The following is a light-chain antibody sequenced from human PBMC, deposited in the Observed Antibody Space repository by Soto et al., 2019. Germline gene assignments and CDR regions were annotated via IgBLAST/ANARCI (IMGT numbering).Light chain of an antibody. CDR1: QNIYNY. V-gene: IGKV1-39*01. Sequence: DLQMTQSPSSLSASVGDRVTVTCRTSQNIYNYLNWYQQKPGKAPKLLIYSASSVQSGVPSRFSGSGSGTDFTLTISSLQPEDFATYYCQQTHSTPVTFGQGTRLEVK. J-gene: IGKJ5*01. CDR2: SAS. CDR3: QQTHSTPVT.